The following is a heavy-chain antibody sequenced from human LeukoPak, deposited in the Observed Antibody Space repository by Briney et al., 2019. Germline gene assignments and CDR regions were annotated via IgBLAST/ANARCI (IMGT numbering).Heavy chain of an antibody. CDR1: GFTFSNYA. CDR2: VSGRDTST. Sequence: GGSLRLSCAASGFTFSNYAMSWVRQAAGKGLEWVSAVSGRDTSTYYTDSVKGRFTISRDNSKNTLYLQMNSLSAEDTAIYYCAKWGDYDVLTGYYDSDYWGQGTPVTVSS. CDR3: AKWGDYDVLTGYYDSDY. J-gene: IGHJ4*02. V-gene: IGHV3-23*01. D-gene: IGHD3-9*01.